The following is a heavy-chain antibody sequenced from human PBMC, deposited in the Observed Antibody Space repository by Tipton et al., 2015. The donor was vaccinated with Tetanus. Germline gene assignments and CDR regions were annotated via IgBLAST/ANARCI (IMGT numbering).Heavy chain of an antibody. J-gene: IGHJ4*02. CDR2: IYTSGST. CDR1: GGSIGSGGNY. CDR3: ARGDPTNEPLNY. V-gene: IGHV4-61*02. Sequence: TLSLTCTVSGGSIGSGGNYWSWIRQPAGKGLEWIGRIYTSGSTNYNPSLKSRVTMSVDTSKNQFSLKLYSVTAADTAVYYCARGDPTNEPLNYWGQGTLVTVSS. D-gene: IGHD1-1*01.